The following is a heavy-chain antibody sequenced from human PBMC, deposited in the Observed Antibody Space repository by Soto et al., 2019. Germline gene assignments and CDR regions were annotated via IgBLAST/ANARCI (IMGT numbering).Heavy chain of an antibody. J-gene: IGHJ5*02. CDR3: ARYPEAARTQHFTWFRP. CDR2: IYYSGST. D-gene: IGHD6-6*01. Sequence: SETLSLTCTVSGGSISSGDYYWSWIGQPPGQGLEWIGYIYYSGSTYYNPSLKSRVTISVDTSKNQLFLKLSSVTGAETAVSYCARYPEAARTQHFTWFRPWRPGALVTAS. CDR1: GGSISSGDYY. V-gene: IGHV4-30-4*01.